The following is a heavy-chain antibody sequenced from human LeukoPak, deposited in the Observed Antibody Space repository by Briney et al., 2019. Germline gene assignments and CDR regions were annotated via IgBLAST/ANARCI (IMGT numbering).Heavy chain of an antibody. CDR3: ARHVKPHLTYYYYYGMDV. CDR2: INPNSGGT. CDR1: GYTFTGYY. Sequence: ASVKVSCKASGYTFTGYYMHWVRQAPGQGLEWMGWINPNSGGTNYAQKFQGRVTMTRDTSISTAYMELSRLRSDDTAVYYCARHVKPHLTYYYYYGMDVWGQGTTVTVSS. V-gene: IGHV1-2*02. J-gene: IGHJ6*02. D-gene: IGHD3-10*02.